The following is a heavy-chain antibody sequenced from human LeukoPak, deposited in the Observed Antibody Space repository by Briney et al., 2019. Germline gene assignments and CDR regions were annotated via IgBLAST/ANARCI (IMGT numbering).Heavy chain of an antibody. J-gene: IGHJ4*02. CDR2: ISGDESST. D-gene: IGHD3-10*01. V-gene: IGHV3-74*01. CDR1: GFTFSSYW. CDR3: AGGSTLDRGLVYY. Sequence: GGSLRLSCAASGFTFSSYWMHWVRQAPGKGLAWVSRISGDESSTSYADSVKGRFTISRDNAKNTLFLQMNSLRAEDTAVYYCAGGSTLDRGLVYYWGQGTLVTVSS.